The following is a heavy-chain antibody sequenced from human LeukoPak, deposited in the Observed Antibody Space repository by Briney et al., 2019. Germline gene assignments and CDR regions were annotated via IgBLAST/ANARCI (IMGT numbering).Heavy chain of an antibody. CDR3: ARDLYHGSDE. V-gene: IGHV3-74*03. CDR1: GFTFSSYS. D-gene: IGHD3-10*01. CDR2: IYTDGSVA. Sequence: GGSLRLSCAASGFTFSSYSMNWVRQAPGKGLVWVSTIYTDGSVAQYADSVKGRFTISRDNAKNTLYLQMNTLRVEDAAVYYCARDLYHGSDEWGQGTLVTVSS. J-gene: IGHJ4*02.